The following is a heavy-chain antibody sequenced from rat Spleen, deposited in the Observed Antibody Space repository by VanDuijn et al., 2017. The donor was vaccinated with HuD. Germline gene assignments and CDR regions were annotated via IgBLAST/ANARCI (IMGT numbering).Heavy chain of an antibody. CDR3: VSHGARISRFAY. D-gene: IGHD2-7*01. CDR2: ISPSGGST. CDR1: GFTFSNYG. V-gene: IGHV5-19*01. J-gene: IGHJ3*01. Sequence: AASGFTFSNYGTHWIRQAPTKGLEWVASISPSGGSTYYRDSVKGRFTISRDNVKSILYLQMDSLRSEDTATYYCVSHGARISRFAYWGQGTLVTVSS.